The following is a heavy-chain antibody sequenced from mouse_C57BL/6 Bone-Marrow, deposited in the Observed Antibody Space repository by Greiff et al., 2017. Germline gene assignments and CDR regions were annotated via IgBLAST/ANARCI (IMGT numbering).Heavy chain of an antibody. CDR1: GYTFTDYN. D-gene: IGHD4-1*01. V-gene: IGHV1-18*01. CDR3: AGMGWDEAY. Sequence: VQLQQSGPELVKPGASVKIPCKASGYTFTDYNMDWVKQSHGKSLEWIGDINPNNGGTIYNQKFKGKATLTVEKSSSTAYMELRSLTSEDTAVYYCAGMGWDEAYWGQVTLVTVSA. CDR2: INPNNGGT. J-gene: IGHJ3*01.